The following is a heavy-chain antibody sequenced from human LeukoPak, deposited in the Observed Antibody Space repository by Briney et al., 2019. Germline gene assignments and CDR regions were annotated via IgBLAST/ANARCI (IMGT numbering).Heavy chain of an antibody. Sequence: AGSLRYSCAASGFTFSCHEMIWHGQAPGKGLEGVSYLSSSGSTIYYADSVKGRFTISRDNAKNYLYLQMNSLRAEDTAVYYCAELGITMIGGVWGKGATVSMSS. CDR3: AELGITMIGGV. CDR1: GFTFSCHE. CDR2: LSSSGSTI. J-gene: IGHJ6*03. D-gene: IGHD3-10*02. V-gene: IGHV3-48*03.